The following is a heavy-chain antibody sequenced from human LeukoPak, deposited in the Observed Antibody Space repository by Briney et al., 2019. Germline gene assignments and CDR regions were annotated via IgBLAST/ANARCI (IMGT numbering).Heavy chain of an antibody. V-gene: IGHV3-23*01. CDR2: VNSSGGST. J-gene: IGHJ5*02. Sequence: GGSLRLSCAASGFTFSSYAMSWVRQAPGKGLEWVSGVNSSGGSTNYADSVKGRFTISRDNAKNTLYLQMNSLKAEDTAVYYCTKESELLCGCWFDPWGQGTLVTVSS. CDR3: TKESELLCGCWFDP. CDR1: GFTFSSYA. D-gene: IGHD2-2*01.